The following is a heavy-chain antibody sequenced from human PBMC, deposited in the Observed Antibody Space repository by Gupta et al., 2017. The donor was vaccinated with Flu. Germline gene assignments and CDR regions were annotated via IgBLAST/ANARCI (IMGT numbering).Heavy chain of an antibody. D-gene: IGHD5-18*01. CDR3: ARIGTAMVRGTFDY. CDR1: GGSFSGYY. Sequence: QVQLQQWGAGLLKPSETLSLTCAVYGGSFSGYYWSWIRQPPGKGLEWIGEINHSGSTNYNPSLKSRVTISVDTSKNQFSLKLSSVTAADTAVYYCARIGTAMVRGTFDYWGQGTLVTVSS. V-gene: IGHV4-34*01. CDR2: INHSGST. J-gene: IGHJ4*02.